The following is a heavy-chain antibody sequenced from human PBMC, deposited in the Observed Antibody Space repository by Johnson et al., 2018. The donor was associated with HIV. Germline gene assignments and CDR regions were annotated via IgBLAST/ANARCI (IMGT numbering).Heavy chain of an antibody. D-gene: IGHD3-3*01. CDR2: ISYDGSNK. Sequence: QVQLVESGGGVVQPGGSLRLSCAASGFTFSSYAMHWVRQAPGKGLEWVAVISYDGSNKYYADSVKGRFTISRDNSKNTLYLQMNSLRAEDTAVYYCAKWERYYNFWSGYHYAFAIWGRGTMVTVSS. CDR1: GFTFSSYA. CDR3: AKWERYYNFWSGYHYAFAI. V-gene: IGHV3-30-3*02. J-gene: IGHJ3*02.